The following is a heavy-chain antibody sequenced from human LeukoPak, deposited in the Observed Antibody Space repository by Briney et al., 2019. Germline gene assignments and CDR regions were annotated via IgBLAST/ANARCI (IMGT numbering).Heavy chain of an antibody. Sequence: SETLSLTCTVSGGSIRSDYWSWIRQPPGKGLEWIGYTHYSGSPNYNPSLTSRVTISVDTSKNQFSLKLSSVTAADTAVYYCARILPTIMPTTGNIDCWGQGTLVTVSS. CDR2: THYSGSP. CDR3: ARILPTIMPTTGNIDC. D-gene: IGHD1-14*01. CDR1: GGSIRSDY. J-gene: IGHJ4*02. V-gene: IGHV4-59*08.